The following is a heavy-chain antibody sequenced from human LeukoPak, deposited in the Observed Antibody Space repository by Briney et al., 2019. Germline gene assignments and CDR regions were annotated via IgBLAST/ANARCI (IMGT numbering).Heavy chain of an antibody. D-gene: IGHD6-13*01. CDR3: ARSNSAAGSNTFDY. CDR2: IYYSGST. J-gene: IGHJ4*02. V-gene: IGHV4-59*08. CDR1: GGSISSYY. Sequence: SETLSLTCTVSGGSISSYYWSWIRQPPGKGLEWIGYIYYSGSTNYNPSLKSRVTISVDTSKNQFSLKLSSVTAADTAVYYCARSNSAAGSNTFDYWGQGTLVTASS.